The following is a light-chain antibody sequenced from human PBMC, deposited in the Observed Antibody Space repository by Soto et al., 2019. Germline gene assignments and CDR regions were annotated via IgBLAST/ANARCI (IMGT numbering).Light chain of an antibody. Sequence: DIQMTQSPSSLSASVGDRVTITCQASQDITNHLNWYQQKPGKAPKLLIYDASNLQTGVPSRFSGSGSGTDFTFTISGLQPEDITTFYCQQYDILLTFGGGTKVDIK. CDR3: QQYDILLT. J-gene: IGKJ4*01. CDR1: QDITNH. V-gene: IGKV1-33*01. CDR2: DAS.